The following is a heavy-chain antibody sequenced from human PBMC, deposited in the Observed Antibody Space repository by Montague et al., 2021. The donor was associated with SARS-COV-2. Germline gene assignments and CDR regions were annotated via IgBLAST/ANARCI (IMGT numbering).Heavy chain of an antibody. CDR2: IYYSGST. J-gene: IGHJ3*02. Sequence: SETLSLTCTVSGGPISSSSYYWGWLRQPPGKGLEWIGSIYYSGSTYYNPSLKSRVTISVDTSKNQFSLKLSSVTAADTAAYYCATYYDILTGYYIDAFDIWGQGTMVTVSS. V-gene: IGHV4-39*01. CDR1: GGPISSSSYY. D-gene: IGHD3-9*01. CDR3: ATYYDILTGYYIDAFDI.